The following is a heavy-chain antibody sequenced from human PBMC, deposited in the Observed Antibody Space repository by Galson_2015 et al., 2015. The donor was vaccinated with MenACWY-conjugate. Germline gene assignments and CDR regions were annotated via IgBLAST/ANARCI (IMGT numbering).Heavy chain of an antibody. J-gene: IGHJ1*01. V-gene: IGHV3-48*03. Sequence: VRQAPGKGLEWVSYISSSGNTIYYADSVKGRFTISRDNAKNSLYLQMNSLRAEDTAVYYCARGVYDSSGYYFPWGQGTLVTVSS. CDR2: ISSSGNTI. CDR3: ARGVYDSSGYYFP. D-gene: IGHD3-22*01.